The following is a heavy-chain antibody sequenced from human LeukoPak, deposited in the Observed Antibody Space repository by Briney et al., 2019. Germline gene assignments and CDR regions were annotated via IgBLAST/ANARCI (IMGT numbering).Heavy chain of an antibody. V-gene: IGHV3-7*01. CDR3: ARDMVGVPAAISVPDY. CDR1: GFTFCSYW. D-gene: IGHD2-2*02. CDR2: IKQVGSEK. J-gene: IGHJ4*02. Sequence: PGGSLRVSCAASGFTFCSYWMSWVRQAPGKGLEWVSKIKQVGSEKYSADSVKGRVTISRGNAPNSLYLEMNSLRGEDTAVYYCARDMVGVPAAISVPDYWDQGTLVTVSS.